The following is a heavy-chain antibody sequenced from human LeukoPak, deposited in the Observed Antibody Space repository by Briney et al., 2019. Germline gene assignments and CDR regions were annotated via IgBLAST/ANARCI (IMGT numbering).Heavy chain of an antibody. CDR2: IIPIFGTA. CDR1: GGTFSSYA. CDR3: ARNSLVRGVPPDS. Sequence: SVKVSCKASGGTFSSYAISWVRQAPGQGLEWMGGIIPIFGTANYAQQFQGRVTITENKSTSTAYMELSSLRSEDTAVYYCARNSLVRGVPPDSWGQGTLVTVSS. D-gene: IGHD3-10*01. V-gene: IGHV1-69*06. J-gene: IGHJ4*02.